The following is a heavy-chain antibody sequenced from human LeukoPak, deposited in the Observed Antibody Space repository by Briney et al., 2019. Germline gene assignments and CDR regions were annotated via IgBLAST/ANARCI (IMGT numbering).Heavy chain of an antibody. D-gene: IGHD2-15*01. CDR2: ISSSSSYI. CDR3: ASTFSPTKYCSGGSCYSGRDY. CDR1: GFTFSSYS. Sequence: PGGSLRLSCAASGFTFSSYSMNWVRQAPGKGLEWVSSISSSSSYIYYADSVKGRFTISRDNAKNSLYLQMNSLRAEDTAVYYCASTFSPTKYCSGGSCYSGRDYWGQGTLVTVSS. V-gene: IGHV3-21*01. J-gene: IGHJ4*02.